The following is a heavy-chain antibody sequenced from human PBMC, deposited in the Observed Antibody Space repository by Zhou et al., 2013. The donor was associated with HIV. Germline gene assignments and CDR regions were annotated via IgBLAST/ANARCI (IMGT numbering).Heavy chain of an antibody. D-gene: IGHD3-10*01. CDR2: IIPMFGTT. Sequence: QVQLVQSGAEVKKPGSSVKVSCKASGGTFRSYGINWVRQAPGQGLEWMGGIIPMFGTTNYAQKFQGRVTITTDDSTSTAYMELSSLRSEDTAVYYCARVMVRGVVIRAWFDPWGQGTLVTVSS. CDR1: GGTFRSYG. J-gene: IGHJ5*02. CDR3: ARVMVRGVVIRAWFDP. V-gene: IGHV1-69*05.